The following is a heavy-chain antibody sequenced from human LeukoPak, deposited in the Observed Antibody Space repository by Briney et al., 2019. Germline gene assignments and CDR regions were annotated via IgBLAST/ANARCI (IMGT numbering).Heavy chain of an antibody. Sequence: AGGSLRLSCAASGFIFSRYWMHWVRQVPGKGVVWVSGISSDVSNTRYADSVKGRFTISRENAENSLYLQVNSLRAGDTAVYYCAREGGGDRRGAFDIWGQGTMVTVSS. V-gene: IGHV3-74*01. D-gene: IGHD2-21*02. CDR2: ISSDVSNT. CDR1: GFIFSRYW. J-gene: IGHJ3*02. CDR3: AREGGGDRRGAFDI.